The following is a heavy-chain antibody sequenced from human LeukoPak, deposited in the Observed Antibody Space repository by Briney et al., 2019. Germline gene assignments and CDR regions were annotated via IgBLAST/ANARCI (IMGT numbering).Heavy chain of an antibody. J-gene: IGHJ6*03. Sequence: GGSLRLSCAASGFTVSSNKMSWVRQAPGKGLEWVSSISGGSTYYADSRKGRFTISRDNAKNSLYLQMNSLRAEDTAVYYCARGHYDILTGYYIPRYMDVWGKGTTVTVSS. CDR2: ISGGST. V-gene: IGHV3-38-3*01. CDR1: GFTVSSNK. D-gene: IGHD3-9*01. CDR3: ARGHYDILTGYYIPRYMDV.